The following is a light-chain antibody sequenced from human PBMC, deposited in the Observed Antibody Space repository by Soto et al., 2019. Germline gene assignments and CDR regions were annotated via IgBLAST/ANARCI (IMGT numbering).Light chain of an antibody. Sequence: DIQMTQSPSSLSASVGDRVTITCRASQSISSYLNGYQQKPVKAPKLLIYASSSLQSGVPSRFSGSVSGTDFTLTISSLQPEDFATYYCQQSYSTPYTFGQGTKLEIK. CDR3: QQSYSTPYT. V-gene: IGKV1-39*01. CDR1: QSISSY. CDR2: ASS. J-gene: IGKJ2*01.